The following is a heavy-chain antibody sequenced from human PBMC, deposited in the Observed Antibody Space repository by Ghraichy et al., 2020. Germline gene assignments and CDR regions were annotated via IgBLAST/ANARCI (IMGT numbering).Heavy chain of an antibody. V-gene: IGHV3-30*18. CDR1: GFTFRSYG. D-gene: IGHD2-21*01. CDR2: TSYDGNNK. Sequence: GESLNISCAASGFTFRSYGMHWVRQAPGKGLEWVALTSYDGNNKYYADSVKGRFTISRDNSKNTLYLQMDSLRAEDTAVYYCAKDYDAHCGGECSLFDYWGQGTLVTVSS. CDR3: AKDYDAHCGGECSLFDY. J-gene: IGHJ4*02.